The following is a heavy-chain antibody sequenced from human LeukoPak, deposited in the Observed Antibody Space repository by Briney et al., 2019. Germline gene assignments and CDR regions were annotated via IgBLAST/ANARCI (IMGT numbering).Heavy chain of an antibody. CDR1: GFTFSSYA. Sequence: PGGSLRLSCAASGFTFSSYAMSRVRQAPGKGLEWVSAISGSDGSTYYADSVKGRFTISRDNSKNTLYLQMNSLRAEDTAVYYCAKDYSSGYSYYFDYWGQGTLVTVSS. CDR2: ISGSDGST. CDR3: AKDYSSGYSYYFDY. D-gene: IGHD3-22*01. V-gene: IGHV3-23*01. J-gene: IGHJ4*02.